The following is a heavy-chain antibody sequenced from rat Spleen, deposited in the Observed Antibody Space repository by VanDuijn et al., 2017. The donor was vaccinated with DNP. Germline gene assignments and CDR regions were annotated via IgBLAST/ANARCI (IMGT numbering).Heavy chain of an antibody. CDR2: ISSGGST. D-gene: IGHD4-3*01. CDR3: TRTGGAGFDY. Sequence: QVQLKESGPGLVQPSQTLSLTCTVSGFSLIKDGVSWVRQPPGKGLEWIAAISSGGSTYYVPALKSRLTISRDTSTSQVFLKMNSLQTEDTAIYFCTRTGGAGFDYWGQGVMVTVSS. J-gene: IGHJ2*01. CDR1: GFSLIKDG. V-gene: IGHV2S8*01.